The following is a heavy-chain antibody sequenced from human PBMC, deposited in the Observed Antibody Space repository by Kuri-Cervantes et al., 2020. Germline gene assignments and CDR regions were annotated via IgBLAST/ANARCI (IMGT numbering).Heavy chain of an antibody. CDR3: ARGRIAATTSYYFDY. J-gene: IGHJ4*02. V-gene: IGHV4-38-2*01. D-gene: IGHD2-15*01. CDR1: GYSISSGYY. CDR2: IYHSGST. Sequence: SQTLSLTCAVSGYSISSGYYWGWIRQPPGKGLEWIGSIYHSGSTYYNPSLKSRVTISVDTSKNQFSLKLNSVTPADTAVYYCARGRIAATTSYYFDYWGQGALVTVFS.